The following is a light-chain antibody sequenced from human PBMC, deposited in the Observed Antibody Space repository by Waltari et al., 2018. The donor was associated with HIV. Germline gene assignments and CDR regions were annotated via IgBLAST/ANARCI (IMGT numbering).Light chain of an antibody. J-gene: IGLJ3*02. CDR2: KDS. CDR1: SVPKKY. CDR3: QSADSSGTYWV. V-gene: IGLV3-25*03. Sequence: SYELTQPPSVSVSPGQTARNTCSGDSVPKKYTYWYQQKPGQAPVFVIYKDSERPSWIPERFSGSSSGTTATLIISGVQAEDEADYYCQSADSSGTYWVFGGGTKLTVL.